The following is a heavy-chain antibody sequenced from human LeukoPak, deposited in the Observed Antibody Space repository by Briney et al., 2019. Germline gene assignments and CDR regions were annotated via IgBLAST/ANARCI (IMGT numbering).Heavy chain of an antibody. CDR1: GFTFSSYS. V-gene: IGHV3-21*01. CDR3: ARDPTQWLRYGHFDY. Sequence: PGGSLRLSCAASGFTFSSYSINWVRQAPGKGLEWVASINNVGSHIYYADSVKGRFTISRDNAKNSLYLQMNSLRAEDTAVYYCARDPTQWLRYGHFDYWGQGTLVAVSS. J-gene: IGHJ4*02. D-gene: IGHD5-12*01. CDR2: INNVGSHI.